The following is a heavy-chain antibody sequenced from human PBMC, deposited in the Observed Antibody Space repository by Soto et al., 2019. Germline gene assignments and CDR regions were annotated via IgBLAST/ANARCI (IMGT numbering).Heavy chain of an antibody. D-gene: IGHD2-15*01. V-gene: IGHV1-18*01. J-gene: IGHJ6*02. Sequence: ASVKVSCKASGYTFTSYGISWVRQAPGQGLEWMGWISAYNGNTNYAQKLQGRVTMTTDTSTSTAYMELRSLRSDDTAVYYCARGVVVGSRFYYYGMDVWGQGTTVTVSS. CDR1: GYTFTSYG. CDR3: ARGVVVGSRFYYYGMDV. CDR2: ISAYNGNT.